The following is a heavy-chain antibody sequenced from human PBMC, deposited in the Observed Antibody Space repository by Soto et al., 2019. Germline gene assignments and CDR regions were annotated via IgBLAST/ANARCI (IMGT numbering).Heavy chain of an antibody. CDR3: TREASGSGWWSQGSFES. D-gene: IGHD6-19*01. Sequence: EVQLVESGGGLVQPGGSLRLSCAASGFTVSSSYISWVRQAPGKRLEWVSTIYSSGSTYYADSVRGRFTISRDDSKNTLYLHMNSLSVDATAVYYCTREASGSGWWSQGSFESWGKGTLVTVSS. V-gene: IGHV3-66*01. CDR1: GFTVSSSY. J-gene: IGHJ5*01. CDR2: IYSSGST.